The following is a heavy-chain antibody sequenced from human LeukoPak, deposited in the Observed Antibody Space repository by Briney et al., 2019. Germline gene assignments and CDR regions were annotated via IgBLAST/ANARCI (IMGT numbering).Heavy chain of an antibody. Sequence: SETLSLTCTVSGGSISSGGYYWSWIRQHPGKGLEWIGYIYYSGSTNYNPSLKSRVTIPVDTSKNQFSLKLSSVTAADTAVYYCAREDGYTLDYWGQGALVTVSS. V-gene: IGHV4-61*08. CDR3: AREDGYTLDY. CDR2: IYYSGST. D-gene: IGHD5-24*01. J-gene: IGHJ4*02. CDR1: GGSISSGGYY.